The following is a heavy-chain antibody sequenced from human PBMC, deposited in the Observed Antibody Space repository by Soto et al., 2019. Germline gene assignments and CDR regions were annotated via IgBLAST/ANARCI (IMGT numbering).Heavy chain of an antibody. J-gene: IGHJ4*02. D-gene: IGHD6-19*01. CDR2: ISCSSSYT. CDR1: GFTFSDYY. CDR3: ARRIAVAGYYFDY. Sequence: QVQLVESGGGLVKPGGSLRLSCAASGFTFSDYYMSWIRQAPGKGLEWVSYISCSSSYTNYADSVKGRFTISRDNAKNSLYLQMNSLRAEDTAVYYCARRIAVAGYYFDYWGQGTLVTVSS. V-gene: IGHV3-11*05.